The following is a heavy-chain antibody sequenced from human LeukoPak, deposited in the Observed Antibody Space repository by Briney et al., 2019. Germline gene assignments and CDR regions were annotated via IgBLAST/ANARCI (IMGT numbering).Heavy chain of an antibody. J-gene: IGHJ2*01. CDR3: AKHYSDGITWYFDL. V-gene: IGHV3-23*01. CDR1: GFTFSSYV. D-gene: IGHD3-22*01. CDR2: ISGSGGST. Sequence: PGGSLRLSCAASGFTFSSYVMTWVRQAPGKGLEWVSGISGSGGSTYYADSVKGRFTLSRDNSKNTLYLQMNGLRAKDTAVYYCAKHYSDGITWYFDLWGRGTLVTVSS.